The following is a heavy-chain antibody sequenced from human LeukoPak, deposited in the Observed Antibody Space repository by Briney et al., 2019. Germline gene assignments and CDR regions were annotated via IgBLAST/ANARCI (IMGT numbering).Heavy chain of an antibody. CDR3: ASGFWSGYSGQSNFDY. Sequence: ASVKVSCKASGYTFTGYYMHWVRQAPGQGLEWMGGIIPIFGTANYAQKFQGRVTITADKSTSTAYMELSSLRSEDTAVYYCASGFWSGYSGQSNFDYWGQGALVTVSS. D-gene: IGHD3-3*01. J-gene: IGHJ4*02. V-gene: IGHV1-69*06. CDR1: GYTFTGYY. CDR2: IIPIFGTA.